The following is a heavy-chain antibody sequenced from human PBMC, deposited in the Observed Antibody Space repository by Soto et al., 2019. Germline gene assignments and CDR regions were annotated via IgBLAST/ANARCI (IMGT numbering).Heavy chain of an antibody. CDR3: ATLAGRYFDHLLYGMDG. J-gene: IGHJ6*02. Sequence: PVKVSCKASGGTPRKYVFSWGGQAPGQSLEWMGGIIPMFGTPIYAQKFQGRVSITADASTSTAYLELSSLRSEDSAVYYCATLAGRYFDHLLYGMDGWGQGTKVT. V-gene: IGHV1-69*13. D-gene: IGHD3-9*01. CDR1: GGTPRKYV. CDR2: IIPMFGTP.